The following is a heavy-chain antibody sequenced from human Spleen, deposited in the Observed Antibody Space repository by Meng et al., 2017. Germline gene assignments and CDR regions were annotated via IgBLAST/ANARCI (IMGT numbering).Heavy chain of an antibody. Sequence: GESLKISCAASGFTFTSYGMHWVRQAPGKGLEWVSSISSGSSYMYYADSVKGRFSISRDNTKNSLYLQMNSLRAEDTAVYYCARDATGDSSGWFDPWGQGTLVTVSS. CDR1: GFTFTSYG. D-gene: IGHD6-19*01. CDR2: ISSGSSYM. V-gene: IGHV3-21*01. CDR3: ARDATGDSSGWFDP. J-gene: IGHJ5*02.